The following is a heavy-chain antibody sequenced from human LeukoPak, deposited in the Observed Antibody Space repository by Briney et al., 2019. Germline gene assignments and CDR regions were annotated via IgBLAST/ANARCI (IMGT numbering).Heavy chain of an antibody. V-gene: IGHV4-38-2*01. D-gene: IGHD1-1*01. Sequence: SETLSLSCAVSGYSLSIGYSWGWIRQPPGRGLEWFGSISRRGATSYNPSFQSRVTISVDTSKNQFSLKLSSVTATDAAVYYCASPGKYDNSPIDYWGPGTLVTVSS. CDR1: GYSLSIGYS. CDR2: ISRRGAT. CDR3: ASPGKYDNSPIDY. J-gene: IGHJ4*02.